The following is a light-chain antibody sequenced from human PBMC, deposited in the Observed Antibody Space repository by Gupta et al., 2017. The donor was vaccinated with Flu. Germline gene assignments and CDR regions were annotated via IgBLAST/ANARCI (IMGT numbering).Light chain of an antibody. CDR3: QQYDNISKFT. J-gene: IGKJ3*01. V-gene: IGKV1-33*01. Sequence: SSLSASVGDRITITCQASQDIKNYLNWYQQKPGSAPRLLIYDASLLATTVPSRFSGGGSGTQFTLTISSLQPEDVATYFCQQYDNISKFTFGPGTSVDIE. CDR2: DAS. CDR1: QDIKNY.